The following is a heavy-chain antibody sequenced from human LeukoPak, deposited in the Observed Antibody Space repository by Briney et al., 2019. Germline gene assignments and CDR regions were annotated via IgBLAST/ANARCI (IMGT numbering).Heavy chain of an antibody. D-gene: IGHD3-10*01. V-gene: IGHV3-30-3*02. J-gene: IGHJ6*02. CDR1: GFTFSSYA. CDR3: AQGKYGSGSATGYYYYYCMDV. CDR2: ISYDGSNK. Sequence: PGGSLRLSCAASGFTFSSYAMHWVRQAPGKGLEWVAVISYDGSNKYYADSVKGRFTISRDNSKNTLYLQMNSLRAEDTAVYYCAQGKYGSGSATGYYYYYCMDVWGQGTTVTVSS.